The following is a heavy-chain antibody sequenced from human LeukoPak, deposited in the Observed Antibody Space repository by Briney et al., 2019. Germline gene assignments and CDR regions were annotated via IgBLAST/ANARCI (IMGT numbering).Heavy chain of an antibody. Sequence: SGTLSLTCAVSGGSISSSNWWSWVRQPPGKGLGWIGEIYHSGSTNYNPPLKSRVTISVDKSKNQFSLKLSSVTAADTAVYYCARRKGWFGEQKTYYYYGMDVWGKGTTVTVSS. CDR1: GGSISSSNW. D-gene: IGHD3-10*01. V-gene: IGHV4-4*02. J-gene: IGHJ6*04. CDR3: ARRKGWFGEQKTYYYYGMDV. CDR2: IYHSGST.